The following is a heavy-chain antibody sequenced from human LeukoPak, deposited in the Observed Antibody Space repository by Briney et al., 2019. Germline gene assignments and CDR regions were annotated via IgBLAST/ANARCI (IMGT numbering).Heavy chain of an antibody. J-gene: IGHJ6*03. D-gene: IGHD4-23*01. CDR2: ISGYNGNT. V-gene: IGHV1-18*01. CDR3: ARNGGSNLYYYMDV. CDR1: GYTFTTYG. Sequence: AAVKVSCKASGYTFTTYGISWARQAPGQGLEWMGWISGYNGNTRYAQKLQGRVTMTTDTSTTTAYMELRSLRSDDTAVYYCARNGGSNLYYYMDVWGKGTTVTISS.